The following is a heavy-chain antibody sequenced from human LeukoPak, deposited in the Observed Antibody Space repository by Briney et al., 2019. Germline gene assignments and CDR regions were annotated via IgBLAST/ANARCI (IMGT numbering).Heavy chain of an antibody. CDR2: IYYSGST. CDR3: ARHYYDTSGLDYFDY. D-gene: IGHD3-22*01. CDR1: GGSISSNY. Sequence: PSETLSLTCSVSGGSISSNYWSWIRQPPGKGLEWIGYIYYSGSTNYNPSLKRRVTISVDTSKNQFSLTLSSVTAADTAVYYCARHYYDTSGLDYFDYWGQGTLVTVS. V-gene: IGHV4-59*08. J-gene: IGHJ4*02.